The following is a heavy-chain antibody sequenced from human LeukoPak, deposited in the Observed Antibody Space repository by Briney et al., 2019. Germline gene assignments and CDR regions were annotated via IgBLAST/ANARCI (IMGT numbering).Heavy chain of an antibody. CDR3: ARGYGDWFDP. CDR2: INSDESRT. V-gene: IGHV3-74*01. CDR1: GFTFNSYW. D-gene: IGHD3-10*01. Sequence: QPGGSLRLSCAASGFTFNSYWMHWVRHAPEKGLVWVSRINSDESRTAYADSVKGRFSISRGNAKNTLYLQMNGLRAEDTAVYYCARGYGDWFDPWGQGTLVTVSS. J-gene: IGHJ5*02.